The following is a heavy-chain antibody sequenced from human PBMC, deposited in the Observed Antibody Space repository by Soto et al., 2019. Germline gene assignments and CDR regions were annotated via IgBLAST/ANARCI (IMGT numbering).Heavy chain of an antibody. Sequence: TSETLSLTCTVSGGSISSSNWWSWVRQSPGKGLEWIGEIYHSGSTNYNPSLKSRVTISVDKSKNQFSLKLSSVTAADTAVYYCARGSGRQVYNYYGMDVWGQGTTVTVSS. CDR2: IYHSGST. CDR3: ARGSGRQVYNYYGMDV. D-gene: IGHD3-10*01. V-gene: IGHV4-4*02. J-gene: IGHJ6*02. CDR1: GGSISSSNW.